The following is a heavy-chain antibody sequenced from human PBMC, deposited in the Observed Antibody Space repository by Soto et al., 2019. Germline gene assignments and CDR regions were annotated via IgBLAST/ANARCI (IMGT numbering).Heavy chain of an antibody. J-gene: IGHJ4*02. CDR2: LFYGGTI. CDR3: VRRRGLAPVY. D-gene: IGHD3-10*01. V-gene: IGHV4-39*01. CDR1: GGSISGYY. Sequence: QLQLQESGPGLVKPSETLSLTCAVSGGSISGYYWTWIRQPPGKGLEWVGSLFYGGTIDYNASLKSRLTISVDTSKNQFSLKLRSVTAADTAVYYCVRRRGLAPVYWGQGTLVTASS.